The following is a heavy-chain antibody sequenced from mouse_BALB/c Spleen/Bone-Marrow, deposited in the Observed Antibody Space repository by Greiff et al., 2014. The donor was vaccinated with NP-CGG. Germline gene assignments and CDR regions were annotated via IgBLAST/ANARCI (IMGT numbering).Heavy chain of an antibody. J-gene: IGHJ1*01. Sequence: VQLQQSGAELVKPGASVKLSCTASGFNIKDTYLHWVKQRPEQGLDWIGRIDPAIFTKYDPKFQGKATITADTSSNTAYLHLSSLASEDTAVYYCASYRYGWYFDVWGAGTTVTVSS. D-gene: IGHD2-14*01. CDR3: ASYRYGWYFDV. V-gene: IGHV14-3*02. CDR2: IDPAIFT. CDR1: GFNIKDTY.